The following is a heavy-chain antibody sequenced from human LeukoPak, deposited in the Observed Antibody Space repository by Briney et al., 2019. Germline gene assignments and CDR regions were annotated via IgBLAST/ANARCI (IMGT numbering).Heavy chain of an antibody. D-gene: IGHD3-3*01. CDR2: INHSGST. Sequence: SETLSLTCAVYGGSFSGYYWTWIRQPPGKGLEWIGEINHSGSTNYNPSLKSRVTISVDTSKSQFSLKLSSVTAADTAIYFCARRGLRFLQSVKYSWFDPWGQGTLVTVSS. V-gene: IGHV4-34*01. J-gene: IGHJ5*02. CDR1: GGSFSGYY. CDR3: ARRGLRFLQSVKYSWFDP.